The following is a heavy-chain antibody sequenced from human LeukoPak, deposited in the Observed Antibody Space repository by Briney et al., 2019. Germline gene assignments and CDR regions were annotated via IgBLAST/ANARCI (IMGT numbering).Heavy chain of an antibody. D-gene: IGHD6-13*01. CDR1: GYGFSIYG. CDR3: ARGPMYSTSYYAPDY. Sequence: ASVKVSCKSSGYGFSIYGISWVRQAPGQGLEWMGWISAYSGNTKYAQKFQGRVTMTTDTSTGTAYIELRSLRSDDTAVYYCARGPMYSTSYYAPDYWGQGTPVTVSS. CDR2: ISAYSGNT. J-gene: IGHJ4*02. V-gene: IGHV1-18*01.